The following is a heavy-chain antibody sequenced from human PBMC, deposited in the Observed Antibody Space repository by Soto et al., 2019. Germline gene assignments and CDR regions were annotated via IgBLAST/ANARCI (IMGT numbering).Heavy chain of an antibody. CDR1: VYPFTSYA. Sequence: VQLVQSGAEEKKPGASVKVSCKAPVYPFTSYAMHWVRQAPGQRLEWMGRINAGNGNTKYSQKFRGRVTITRDTSASTAYMELSSLRSEGTAVYYCARSIVVVTALDYWGQGTLVTVSS. J-gene: IGHJ4*02. V-gene: IGHV1-3*05. CDR3: ARSIVVVTALDY. CDR2: INAGNGNT. D-gene: IGHD2-21*02.